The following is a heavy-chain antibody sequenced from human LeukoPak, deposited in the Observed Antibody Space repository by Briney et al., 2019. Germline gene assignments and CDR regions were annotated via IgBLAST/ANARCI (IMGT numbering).Heavy chain of an antibody. CDR2: INPSGST. CDR1: GGSFSGYH. J-gene: IGHJ6*03. CDR3: ARGRHDITMIVVVMTSVSYYLDV. V-gene: IGHV4-34*01. Sequence: SETLSLTCAVYGGSFSGYHWTWIRQSPGEGLEWIGDINPSGSTYYNPSLKSRLTISVDTSKNQFSLKLRSVTAADTAVYYCARGRHDITMIVVVMTSVSYYLDVWGKGTTVTVS. D-gene: IGHD3-22*01.